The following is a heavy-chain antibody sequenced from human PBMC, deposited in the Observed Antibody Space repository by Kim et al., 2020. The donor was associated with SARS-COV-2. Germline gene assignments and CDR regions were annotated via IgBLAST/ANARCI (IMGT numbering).Heavy chain of an antibody. CDR3: ATWIPVPTGRVPY. V-gene: IGHV1-2*02. CDR2: INCKTGVT. CDR1: GYTFSDYH. D-gene: IGHD2-2*03. Sequence: ASVKVSCKASGYTFSDYHIHWVRQAPGQGLEWMAWINCKTGVTEYAQMFQGRITVTRDTSISTANMDVSGLMSDDTAVYYCATWIPVPTGRVPYWGQGTLVTVSS. J-gene: IGHJ4*02.